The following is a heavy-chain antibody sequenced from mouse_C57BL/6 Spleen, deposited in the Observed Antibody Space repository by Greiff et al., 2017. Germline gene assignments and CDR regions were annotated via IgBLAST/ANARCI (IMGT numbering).Heavy chain of an antibody. V-gene: IGHV1-64*01. CDR3: ARRSYYDDYAMDY. D-gene: IGHD1-1*01. CDR1: GYTFTSYW. CDR2: IHPNSGST. J-gene: IGHJ4*01. Sequence: QVQLQQPGAELVKPGASVKLSCKASGYTFTSYWMHWVKQRPGQGLEWIGMIHPNSGSTNYNEKFKSKATLTVDKSSSTAYMQLSSLTSEDSAVYYCARRSYYDDYAMDYWGQGTSVTVSS.